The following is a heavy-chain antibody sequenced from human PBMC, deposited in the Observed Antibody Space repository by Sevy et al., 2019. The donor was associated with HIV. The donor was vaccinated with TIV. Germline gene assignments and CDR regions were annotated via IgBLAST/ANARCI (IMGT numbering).Heavy chain of an antibody. Sequence: GGSLRFSCAASGFTVSSNYMTWVRQVPGKGLEGVSVIYSDGTTYHADSVKDRFTISRDNSKNTLYLQMNSLRAEDTAVYYCARGKSGYGYALNYWGQGTLVTVSS. V-gene: IGHV3-66*01. J-gene: IGHJ4*02. CDR2: IYSDGTT. CDR1: GFTVSSNY. CDR3: ARGKSGYGYALNY. D-gene: IGHD5-18*01.